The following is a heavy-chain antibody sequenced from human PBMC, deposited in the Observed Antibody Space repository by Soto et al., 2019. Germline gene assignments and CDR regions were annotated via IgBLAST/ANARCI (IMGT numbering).Heavy chain of an antibody. CDR2: INHSGST. CDR1: GASFSGYY. CDR3: ARGVSHYLNYYYMDV. Sequence: SETLSLTCAVFGASFSGYYWSWIRQPPGKGLEWIGEINHSGSTDYNPPLKSRVTISVDTSKNQFSLKLSSVTAADTAVYYCARGVSHYLNYYYMDVWGKGTTVTVSS. V-gene: IGHV4-34*01. D-gene: IGHD4-4*01. J-gene: IGHJ6*03.